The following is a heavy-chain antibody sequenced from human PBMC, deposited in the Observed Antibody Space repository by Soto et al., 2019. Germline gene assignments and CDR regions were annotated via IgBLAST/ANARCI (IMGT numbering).Heavy chain of an antibody. CDR1: RFTFSDYT. J-gene: IGHJ6*02. V-gene: IGHV3-64*04. Sequence: GSLRLSCSASRFTFSDYTMHWVRQAPGKGLEYVSAISGDGSNKYYADSVKGRFTISRDNSKNTLYLQMNSLRAEDTAVYYCARDNYYGSGSYYNVWGGGKGSLGNGMDVWGQGTTVTVSS. CDR2: ISGDGSNK. D-gene: IGHD3-10*01. CDR3: ARDNYYGSGSYYNVWGGGKGSLGNGMDV.